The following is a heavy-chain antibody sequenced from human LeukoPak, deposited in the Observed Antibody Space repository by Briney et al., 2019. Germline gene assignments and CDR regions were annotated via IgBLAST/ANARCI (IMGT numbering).Heavy chain of an antibody. J-gene: IGHJ4*02. CDR1: GFTFSNYA. Sequence: GGSLRLSCAASGFTFSNYAMTWVRQAPGKGLEWVSGINWNGGSTGYADSVKGRFTISRDNAKNSLYLQINSLRAEDTALYYCARDQDCSSTSCYIDYWGQGTLVTVSS. D-gene: IGHD2-2*02. CDR3: ARDQDCSSTSCYIDY. V-gene: IGHV3-20*04. CDR2: INWNGGST.